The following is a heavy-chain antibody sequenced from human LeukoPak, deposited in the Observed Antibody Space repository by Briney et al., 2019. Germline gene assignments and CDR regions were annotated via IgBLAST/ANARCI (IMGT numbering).Heavy chain of an antibody. J-gene: IGHJ5*02. CDR1: GATFTSYA. V-gene: IGHV1-69*05. CDR3: ARAIFGVVNWFDP. CDR2: IIPIFGTA. Sequence: SVRVSCRASGATFTSYAISWGRRAPGRGLEWMGGIIPIFGTANYAQKFQGRVTITTDESTSTAYMELSSLRSEDTAVYYCARAIFGVVNWFDPWGQGTPVTVSS. D-gene: IGHD3-3*01.